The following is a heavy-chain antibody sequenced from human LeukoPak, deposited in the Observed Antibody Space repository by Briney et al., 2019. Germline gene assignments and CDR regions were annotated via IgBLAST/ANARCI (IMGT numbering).Heavy chain of an antibody. CDR3: ARNNGMDV. Sequence: GGSLRLSCAASGFALSSHWMTWVRQVPGRGPEWVANVNRDGSETYYLDSVKGRFTISKDNAKSSLYLQMNSLRAEDTALYHCARNNGMDVWGQGTTVIVSS. V-gene: IGHV3-7*03. CDR1: GFALSSHW. CDR2: VNRDGSET. J-gene: IGHJ6*02.